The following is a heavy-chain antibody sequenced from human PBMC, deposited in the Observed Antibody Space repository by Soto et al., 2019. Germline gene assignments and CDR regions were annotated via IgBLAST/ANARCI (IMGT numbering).Heavy chain of an antibody. Sequence: GESLKISCKGSGYSFTSYWIGWVRQMPGKGLEWMGIIYPGDSDTRYSPSFQGQVTISADKSISTAYLQWSSLKASDTAMYYCARTMTNGYYYYYMDVWGKGTTVTVSS. J-gene: IGHJ6*03. D-gene: IGHD1-1*01. CDR1: GYSFTSYW. CDR3: ARTMTNGYYYYYMDV. CDR2: IYPGDSDT. V-gene: IGHV5-51*01.